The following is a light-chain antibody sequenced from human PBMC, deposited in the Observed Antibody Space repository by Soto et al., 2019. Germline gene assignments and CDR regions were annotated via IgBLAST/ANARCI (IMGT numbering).Light chain of an antibody. J-gene: IGKJ1*01. V-gene: IGKV1-5*03. CDR3: QQYHIYSGT. CDR1: QTIDSW. CDR2: KAS. Sequence: DIQMTQSPSTLSASVGDRVTITCRASQTIDSWLAWYQQRPGKPPNLLIYKASTLASGVPSRFSGSGSGTEFTLTINSLQPDDFETYYCQQYHIYSGTFGQGTNVDIK.